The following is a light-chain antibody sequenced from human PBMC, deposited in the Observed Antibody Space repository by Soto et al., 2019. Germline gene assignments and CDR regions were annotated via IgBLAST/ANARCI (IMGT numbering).Light chain of an antibody. CDR2: DVS. CDR1: NTDVGHDKF. CDR3: GSYTTSKTWV. V-gene: IGLV2-14*01. Sequence: QSALTQPASVSGSPGQSITITCTGSNTDVGHDKFVSWYQQHPGKAPKLMIYDVSRWPSGISDRFSGSKSGNTASLTISGLQAEDEADYYCGSYTTSKTWVFGGGTQLTVL. J-gene: IGLJ3*02.